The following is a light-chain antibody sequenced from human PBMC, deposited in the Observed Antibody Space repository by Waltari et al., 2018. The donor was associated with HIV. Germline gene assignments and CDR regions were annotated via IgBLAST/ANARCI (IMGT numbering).Light chain of an antibody. Sequence: QSVLTQPPSASKTPGQRVLLSCSGTNSNVGNTFVSWFQQVPGGAPKLVIYRKDRRPSGVPDRFSGAKSGSSATLAISGLQSDDEADYFCASWDDKLSHWVFGVGTKLTV. CDR2: RKD. V-gene: IGLV1-47*01. CDR3: ASWDDKLSHWV. CDR1: NSNVGNTF. J-gene: IGLJ3*02.